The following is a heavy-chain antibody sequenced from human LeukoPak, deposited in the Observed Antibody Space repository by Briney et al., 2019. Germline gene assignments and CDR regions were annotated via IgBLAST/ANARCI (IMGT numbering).Heavy chain of an antibody. Sequence: GGSLRLSCAASGFTFSSYGMHWVRQAPGKGLEWVAVISYDGSNKYYADSVKGRFTISRGNSKNTLYLQMNSLRAEDTAVYYCAKGLGYCSSTSCLPNDYWGQGTLVTVSS. J-gene: IGHJ4*02. CDR1: GFTFSSYG. CDR3: AKGLGYCSSTSCLPNDY. V-gene: IGHV3-30*18. D-gene: IGHD2-2*01. CDR2: ISYDGSNK.